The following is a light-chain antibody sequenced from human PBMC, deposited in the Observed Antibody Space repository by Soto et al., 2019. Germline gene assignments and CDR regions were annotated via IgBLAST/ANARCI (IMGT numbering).Light chain of an antibody. CDR2: KAS. CDR3: QQYNSYSS. V-gene: IGKV1-5*03. CDR1: QSISSW. Sequence: DIQMTQSPSTLSASVGDRVTITCRASQSISSWLAWYQQKVGKAPKLLIYKASNLESGVPSRFSGRGSGTEFTLTISRLQPDDFATYYCQQYNSYSSFGQGTKVEIK. J-gene: IGKJ1*01.